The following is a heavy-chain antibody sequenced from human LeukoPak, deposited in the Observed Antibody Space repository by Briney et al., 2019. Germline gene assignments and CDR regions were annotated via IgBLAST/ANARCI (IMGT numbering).Heavy chain of an antibody. D-gene: IGHD3-10*01. CDR2: IYYSGST. J-gene: IGHJ4*02. Sequence: SETLSLTCTVSGGSISIYHWSWIRQPPGKGLEWIGYIYYSGSTNYNPSRKSQVTISVDTSKNQFSLKLSSVTAADTSVYYCARGYGSGSYYNWGQGTLVTVSS. V-gene: IGHV4-59*01. CDR3: ARGYGSGSYYN. CDR1: GGSISIYH.